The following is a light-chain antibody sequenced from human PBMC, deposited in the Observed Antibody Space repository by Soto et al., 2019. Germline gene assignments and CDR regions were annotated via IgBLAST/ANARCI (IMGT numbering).Light chain of an antibody. CDR3: QQYYSFPRT. CDR1: QSITFN. J-gene: IGKJ1*01. Sequence: DIQMTQSPSSLSASVGDRVTITCRASQSITFNLNWYQQKPGKAPKLLIFAASNLQSGVPSRFSGSGSGTDFTLTISCLQSEDFATYYCQQYYSFPRTFGQGTKVDIK. CDR2: AAS. V-gene: IGKV1-39*01.